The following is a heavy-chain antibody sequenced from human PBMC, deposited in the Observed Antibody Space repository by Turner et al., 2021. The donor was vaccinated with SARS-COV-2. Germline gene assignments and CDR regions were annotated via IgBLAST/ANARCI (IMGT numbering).Heavy chain of an antibody. D-gene: IGHD3-10*01. J-gene: IGHJ5*02. CDR3: ARRSEGYYGSGSHWFDP. CDR2: CYYSGST. CDR1: GCSISSSPYS. V-gene: IGHV4-39*01. Sequence: QLQLQESGPGLVKPSETMSLTCTVSGCSISSSPYSWCWIRQPPGKGLDWIGGCYYSGSTYYNPSLKIRVTISVDTSNNQFSLKLSSVTAADTAVYYCARRSEGYYGSGSHWFDPWGQGTLVTVSS.